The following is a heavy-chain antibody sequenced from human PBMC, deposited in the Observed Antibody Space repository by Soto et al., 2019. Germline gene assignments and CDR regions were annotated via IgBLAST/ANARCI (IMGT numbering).Heavy chain of an antibody. CDR2: IILIFKTA. J-gene: IGHJ6*02. D-gene: IGHD2-21*01. CDR1: GGTFCNYA. Sequence: QQQLVQSVAKVKKPGFSVKVSCKAFGGTFCNYAISWLLQAPGQGLERRGKIILIFKTANYAQKVQGRITITADISPRTDIAYMELSSLRSEDTALYYCARLSIPGVYGEDVLGQGTTVTVSS. V-gene: IGHV1-69*06. CDR3: ARLSIPGVYGEDV.